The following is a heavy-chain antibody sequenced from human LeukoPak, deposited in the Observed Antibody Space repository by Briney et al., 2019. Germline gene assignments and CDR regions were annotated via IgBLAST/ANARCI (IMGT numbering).Heavy chain of an antibody. CDR3: AELGITMIGGV. Sequence: GGSLRLSCAASGFIFSNYAMSWVRQAPGKGLQWVSAFSGSGGSTYYADSVKGRFTISRDNAKNSLYLQMNSLRAEDTAVYYCAELGITMIGGVWGKGTTVSISS. D-gene: IGHD3-10*02. V-gene: IGHV3-23*01. CDR2: FSGSGGST. J-gene: IGHJ6*04. CDR1: GFIFSNYA.